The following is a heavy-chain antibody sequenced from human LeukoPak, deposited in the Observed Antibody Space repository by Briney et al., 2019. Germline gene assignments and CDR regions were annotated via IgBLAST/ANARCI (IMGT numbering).Heavy chain of an antibody. J-gene: IGHJ5*02. CDR1: XXSISGDY. CDR3: ARGGSAAAGTLFFSGSAFDT. V-gene: IGHV4-4*07. D-gene: IGHD6-13*01. Sequence: PSXTXXLTCXVPXXSISGDYWSWIRQPAGKGLEWIGRVYTSGSTNYNPSLKSRVTVSVDTSKNQFSLKLSSVTAADTAVYYCARGGSAAAGTLFFSGSAFDTWGLGTLVTVSS. CDR2: VYTSGST.